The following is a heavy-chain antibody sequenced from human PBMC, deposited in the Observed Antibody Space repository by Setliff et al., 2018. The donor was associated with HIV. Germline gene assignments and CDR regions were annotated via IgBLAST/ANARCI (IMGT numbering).Heavy chain of an antibody. V-gene: IGHV1-8*02. CDR3: ARTHPGSSYFDY. CDR1: GYTFTNYD. CDR2: MNPNSDIT. J-gene: IGHJ4*02. Sequence: ASVKVSCKASGYTFTNYDINWVRQASGQGLEWMGWMNPNSDITVYAQKFQGRVTMTGNPSIDTVYLELSSLTSEDTAVYYCARTHPGSSYFDYWGQGTLGTSPQ. D-gene: IGHD3-10*01.